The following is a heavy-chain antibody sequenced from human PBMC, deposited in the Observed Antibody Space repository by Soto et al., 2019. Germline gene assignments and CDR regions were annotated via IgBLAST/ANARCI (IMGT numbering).Heavy chain of an antibody. CDR3: ARLEGLATTSYYVDF. Sequence: QLQLQESGPGMVKPSETLSLTCSVSDDSINSDKYYWGWILQPPGKGLEWIGRNYYRGNAYYNPSLQTRSTISLDQSQSQFSMKRNSVTAADSDVYFCARLEGLATTSYYVDFWGPGALVTVSS. J-gene: IGHJ4*02. D-gene: IGHD3-9*01. V-gene: IGHV4-39*01. CDR2: NYYRGNA. CDR1: DDSINSDKYY.